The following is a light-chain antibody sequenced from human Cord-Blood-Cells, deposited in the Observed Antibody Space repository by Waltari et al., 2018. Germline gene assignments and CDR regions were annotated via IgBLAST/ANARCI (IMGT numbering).Light chain of an antibody. CDR3: SSYTSSSTWV. CDR2: DVS. V-gene: IGLV2-14*03. CDR1: SSDVGGYNY. J-gene: IGLJ3*02. Sequence: QSALTQPASVSRSPGQSTTIPCTGTSSDVGGYNYASWYQQHPGKAPKLMIYDVSNRPSGVSNRFSGSKSGNTASLTISGLQAEDDADYYCSSYTSSSTWVFGGGTKLTVL.